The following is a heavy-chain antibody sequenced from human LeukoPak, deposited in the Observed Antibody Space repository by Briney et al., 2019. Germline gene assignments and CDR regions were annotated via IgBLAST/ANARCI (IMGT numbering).Heavy chain of an antibody. D-gene: IGHD1-26*01. CDR3: ARDSPISGSYYGGLGY. CDR2: INPSGGST. CDR1: GYIFSSYY. J-gene: IGHJ4*02. Sequence: ASVKVSCKASGYIFSSYYMHWVRQAPGQGLEWMGIINPSGGSTSYAQKFQGRVTMTRDTSTSTVYMELSSLRSEDTAVYYCARDSPISGSYYGGLGYWGQGTLVTVS. V-gene: IGHV1-46*01.